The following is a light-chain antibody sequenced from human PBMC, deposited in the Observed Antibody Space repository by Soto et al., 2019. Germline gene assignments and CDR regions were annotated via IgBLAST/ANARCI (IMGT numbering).Light chain of an antibody. CDR3: QQYNDWPLT. Sequence: EIVMTQSPATLSVSPGERATLSCRASQNINNNLAWYQQKPGQVPRLLIYHASTGATGIPARFSGSGSGTELTLTISSVQSEDFAVYSCQQYNDWPLTFGGGTKVEIK. CDR2: HAS. J-gene: IGKJ4*01. CDR1: QNINNN. V-gene: IGKV3-15*01.